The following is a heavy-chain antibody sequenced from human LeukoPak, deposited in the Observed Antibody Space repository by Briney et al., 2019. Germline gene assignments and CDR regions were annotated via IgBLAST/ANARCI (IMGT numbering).Heavy chain of an antibody. V-gene: IGHV4-59*12. Sequence: PSETLSLTCTVSGGSISSYYWSWIRQPPGEALQWIGYIFFTGNTNYNPSLKSRVTISVDTSKNQFSLKLSSVTAADTAVYYCARDPDYGGNSFDYWGQGTLVTVSS. CDR1: GGSISSYY. CDR2: IFFTGNT. CDR3: ARDPDYGGNSFDY. D-gene: IGHD4-23*01. J-gene: IGHJ4*02.